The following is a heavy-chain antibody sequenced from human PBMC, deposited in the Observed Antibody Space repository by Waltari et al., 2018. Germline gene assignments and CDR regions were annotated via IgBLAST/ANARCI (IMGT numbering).Heavy chain of an antibody. Sequence: QVQLQESGPSLLKPSETLSLICTVSGGSISGFYWSWVRQPPGKGLDWIGYIYYTGSTNFNPSLKSRVTMSGDTSKNQFSLKLSSVTAADTAFYYCARSRVLAGNVDYWGQGTLVTVSS. D-gene: IGHD6-19*01. CDR3: ARSRVLAGNVDY. J-gene: IGHJ4*02. V-gene: IGHV4-59*01. CDR2: IYYTGST. CDR1: GGSISGFY.